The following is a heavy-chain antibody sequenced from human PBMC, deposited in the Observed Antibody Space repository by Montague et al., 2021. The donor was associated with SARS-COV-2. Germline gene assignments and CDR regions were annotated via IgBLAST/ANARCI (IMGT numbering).Heavy chain of an antibody. J-gene: IGHJ4*02. CDR1: GDSMNNYY. CDR3: ARAPIYRSSWYAYFDY. Sequence: SETLSLTCTVSGDSMNNYYWSWIRQPPGKGLEWIGYINYSGSTHYNPSRQSRVTLSKDTSKNQFSLRLTSVTAADTAMYFCARAPIYRSSWYAYFDYWGQGTLVTVSS. D-gene: IGHD6-13*01. CDR2: INYSGST. V-gene: IGHV4-59*01.